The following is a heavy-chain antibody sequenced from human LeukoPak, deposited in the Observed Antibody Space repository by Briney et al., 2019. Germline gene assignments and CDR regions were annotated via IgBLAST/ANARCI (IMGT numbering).Heavy chain of an antibody. D-gene: IGHD2-2*01. Sequence: GGSLRLSCEASGFTFGSHAMYWVRQAPGKGLEWVAGIFGSGGSPHYADSVKGRFTISRHNSKNTLYLQMNSLRVEDTAVYYCARENGHCSTFSCPLDLWGQGTTVTVSS. CDR2: IFGSGGSP. CDR3: ARENGHCSTFSCPLDL. CDR1: GFTFGSHA. V-gene: IGHV3-23*01. J-gene: IGHJ6*02.